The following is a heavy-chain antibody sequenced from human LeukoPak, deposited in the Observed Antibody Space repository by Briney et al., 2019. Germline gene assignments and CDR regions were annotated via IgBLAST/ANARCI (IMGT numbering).Heavy chain of an antibody. J-gene: IGHJ4*02. CDR1: GFTFDDYA. CDR3: AKDRYYDYGGNSWVWFDY. Sequence: PGGSLRLSCAAPGFTFDDYAMHWVRQAPGKGLEWVSGISWNSGSIGYADSVKGRFTISRDNAKNSLYLQMNSLRAEDTALYYCAKDRYYDYGGNSWVWFDYWGQGTLVTVSS. CDR2: ISWNSGSI. V-gene: IGHV3-9*01. D-gene: IGHD4-23*01.